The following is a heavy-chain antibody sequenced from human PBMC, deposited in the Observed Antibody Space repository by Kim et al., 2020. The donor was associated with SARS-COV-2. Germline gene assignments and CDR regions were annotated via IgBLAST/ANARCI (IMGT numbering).Heavy chain of an antibody. V-gene: IGHV4-34*01. D-gene: IGHD3-16*02. CDR3: ARYTHDYVWGSYRHNWFDP. J-gene: IGHJ5*02. Sequence: SRVTISVDTSKNQFSLKLSSVTAADTAVYYCARYTHDYVWGSYRHNWFDPWGQGTLVTVSS.